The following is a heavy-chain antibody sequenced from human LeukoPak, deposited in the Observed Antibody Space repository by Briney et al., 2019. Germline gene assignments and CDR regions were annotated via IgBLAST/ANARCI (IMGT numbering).Heavy chain of an antibody. CDR1: GYTFTSYG. Sequence: ASVKVSCKASGYTFTSYGITWVRQAPGQGLEWMGWISTYNGNTNYARKLQGRVTMTTDTSTSTAYMELRSLRSDDTAVYYCATGGAAAPTGGWGQGTLVTVSS. V-gene: IGHV1-18*01. CDR2: ISTYNGNT. CDR3: ATGGAAAPTGG. J-gene: IGHJ4*02. D-gene: IGHD6-13*01.